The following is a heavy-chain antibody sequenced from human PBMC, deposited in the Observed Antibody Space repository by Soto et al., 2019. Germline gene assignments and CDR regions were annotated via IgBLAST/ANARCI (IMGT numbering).Heavy chain of an antibody. Sequence: PSETLSLTSAVYGGSFSGYYWSWIRQPPGKGLEWIGEINHSGSTNYNPSLKSRVTISVDTSKNPFSLKLSPVTAADTAVYYCARRRGYCSSTSCSKGYYFDYWGQGTLVTVS. V-gene: IGHV4-34*01. D-gene: IGHD2-2*01. J-gene: IGHJ4*02. CDR1: GGSFSGYY. CDR2: INHSGST. CDR3: ARRRGYCSSTSCSKGYYFDY.